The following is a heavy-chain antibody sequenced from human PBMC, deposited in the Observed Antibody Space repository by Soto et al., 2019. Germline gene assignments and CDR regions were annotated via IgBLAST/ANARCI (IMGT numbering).Heavy chain of an antibody. CDR1: GYTFTSYD. D-gene: IGHD3-9*01. CDR2: MNPNSGNT. CDR3: ARGLGSLHYDILTGYYYMDV. Sequence: GASVKVSCKASGYTFTSYDINWVRQATGQGLEWMGWMNPNSGNTGYAQKFQGRVTMTRNTSISTAYMELSSLRSEDTAVYYCARGLGSLHYDILTGYYYMDVWGKGTTVTVSS. V-gene: IGHV1-8*01. J-gene: IGHJ6*03.